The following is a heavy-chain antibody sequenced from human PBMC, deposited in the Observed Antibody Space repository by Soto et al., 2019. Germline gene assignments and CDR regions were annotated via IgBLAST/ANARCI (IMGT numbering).Heavy chain of an antibody. CDR2: INPRAGST. CDR3: TRLRLLKGAFDV. Sequence: QVQLVQSGAEVKKPGASVKVSCQASGYTFTSNFIHWVRQAPGQGIEWMGAINPRAGSTTYAQKFQGRLTVTRDTSTSTVYMNLSSLTSDDTAVYYCTRLRLLKGAFDVWGQGTRVTVSS. CDR1: GYTFTSNF. V-gene: IGHV1-46*03. J-gene: IGHJ3*01.